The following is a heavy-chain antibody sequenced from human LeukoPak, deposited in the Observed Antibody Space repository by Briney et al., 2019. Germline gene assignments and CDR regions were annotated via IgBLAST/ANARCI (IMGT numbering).Heavy chain of an antibody. D-gene: IGHD2-15*01. V-gene: IGHV3-23*01. CDR1: GFTFSSYA. CDR3: AKDGYCSGGSCYSYYYYYMDV. CDR2: ISGSGGST. J-gene: IGHJ6*03. Sequence: GGSLRLSCAASGFTFSSYAMSWGRQAPGKGLEWVSAISGSGGSTYYADSVKGRFTITRDNSKNTLYLQMNSLRAEDTAVYYCAKDGYCSGGSCYSYYYYYMDVWGKGTTVTISS.